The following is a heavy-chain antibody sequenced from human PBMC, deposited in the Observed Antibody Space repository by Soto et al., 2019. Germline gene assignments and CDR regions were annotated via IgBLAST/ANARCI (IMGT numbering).Heavy chain of an antibody. Sequence: QVQLVQSGAEEKKPGASVKVSCKASGYTFTSYAMHWVRQAPGQRLEWMGWINAGNGNTKYSQKFQGRVTITRDTSASTAYMELSSLRSEDTAVYYCAFRSGVVAAKDAFDIWGQGTMFTVSS. CDR3: AFRSGVVAAKDAFDI. J-gene: IGHJ3*02. V-gene: IGHV1-3*05. CDR2: INAGNGNT. CDR1: GYTFTSYA. D-gene: IGHD2-15*01.